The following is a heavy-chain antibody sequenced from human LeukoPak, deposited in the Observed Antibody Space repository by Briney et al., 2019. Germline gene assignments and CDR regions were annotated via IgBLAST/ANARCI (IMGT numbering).Heavy chain of an antibody. CDR3: AKDAPPYYDFWSGYYYYYYYYMDV. J-gene: IGHJ6*03. CDR1: GFTFSSYA. V-gene: IGHV3-23*01. Sequence: GGSLRLSCAASGFTFSSYAMSWVRQAPGKGLEWVSAISGSGGSTYYADSVKGRFTVSRDSSKNTLYLQMNSLRAEDTAVYYCAKDAPPYYDFWSGYYYYYYYYMDVWGKGTTVTVSS. D-gene: IGHD3-3*01. CDR2: ISGSGGST.